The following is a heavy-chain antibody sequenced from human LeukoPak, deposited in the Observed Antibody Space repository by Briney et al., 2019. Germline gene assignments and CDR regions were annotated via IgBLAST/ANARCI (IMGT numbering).Heavy chain of an antibody. CDR2: INHSGST. Sequence: PSETLSLTCAVYGGSFSGYYWSWIRQPPGKGLEWIGEINHSGSTNYNPSLKSRVTISVDTSKNQFSLKLSSVTAADTAVYYCARRRLLWFGELSPYFDYWGQGTLVTVSS. CDR1: GGSFSGYY. J-gene: IGHJ4*02. D-gene: IGHD3-10*01. V-gene: IGHV4-34*01. CDR3: ARRRLLWFGELSPYFDY.